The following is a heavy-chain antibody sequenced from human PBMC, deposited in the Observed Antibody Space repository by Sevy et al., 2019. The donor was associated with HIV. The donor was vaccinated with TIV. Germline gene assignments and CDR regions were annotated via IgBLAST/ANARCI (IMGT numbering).Heavy chain of an antibody. D-gene: IGHD3-22*01. V-gene: IGHV3-23*01. CDR2: IFRSGDVT. CDR1: GFTFISYA. J-gene: IGHJ3*02. Sequence: GGSLRLSCTASGFTFISYAMNWVRQAPGKGLEWVSTIFRSGDVTYYADSVKGRFTISRDNSRNTLYLQMNSLRAEDTAVYYCAGARYDSSGSFDAFDIWGQGTMVTVSS. CDR3: AGARYDSSGSFDAFDI.